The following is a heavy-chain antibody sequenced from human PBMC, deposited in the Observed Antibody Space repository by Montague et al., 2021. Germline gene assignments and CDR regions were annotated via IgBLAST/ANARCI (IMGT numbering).Heavy chain of an antibody. Sequence: CAIPGDSVSSNDATWNWIRQSPSRGLEWLGRTYYRSKWYNEYAISAKSRITVNPDTSKNQFSLLLNSVTPEDTAVYYCARGWQKRFDPWGQGTLVTVSS. CDR1: GDSVSSNDAT. CDR2: TYYRSKWYN. V-gene: IGHV6-1*01. CDR3: ARGWQKRFDP. J-gene: IGHJ5*02. D-gene: IGHD5-24*01.